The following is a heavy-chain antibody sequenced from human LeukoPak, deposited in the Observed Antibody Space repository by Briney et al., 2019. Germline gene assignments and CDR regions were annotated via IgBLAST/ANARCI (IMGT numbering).Heavy chain of an antibody. J-gene: IGHJ4*02. Sequence: SETLSLTCTVSGGSISSGGYYWSWIRQHPGKGLEWIGYIYYSGSTYCNPSLKSRVTISVDTSKNQFSLKLSSVTAADTAVYYCARGPKYYYGSGSFNYFDYWGQGTLVTVSS. CDR1: GGSISSGGYY. CDR2: IYYSGST. V-gene: IGHV4-31*03. CDR3: ARGPKYYYGSGSFNYFDY. D-gene: IGHD3-10*01.